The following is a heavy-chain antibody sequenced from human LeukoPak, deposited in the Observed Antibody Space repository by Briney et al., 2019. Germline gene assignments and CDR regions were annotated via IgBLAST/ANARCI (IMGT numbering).Heavy chain of an antibody. J-gene: IGHJ3*02. CDR1: GGSISSYH. V-gene: IGHV4-59*01. D-gene: IGHD3-10*01. CDR2: IYYSGST. Sequence: SETLSLTCTVSGGSISSYHWSWIRQPPGKGLEWIGYIYYSGSTNYNPSLKSGVTISVDTSKNQFSLKLSSVTAADTAVYYCARSLYYYGADAFDIWGQGTMVTVSS. CDR3: ARSLYYYGADAFDI.